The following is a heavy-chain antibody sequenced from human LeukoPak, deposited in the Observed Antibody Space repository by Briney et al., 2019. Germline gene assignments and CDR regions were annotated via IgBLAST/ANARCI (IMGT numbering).Heavy chain of an antibody. CDR1: GGSIISTNW. V-gene: IGHV4-4*01. CDR3: ARHSGAFSPFGF. Sequence: SGTLSLTCAVSGGSIISTNWWCWVRQPPGKGLEGIGEVHLSGASNYNSSLNSRVSMSLDKFRNPLSLALSSLPSQATVIYCGARHSGAFSPFGFWGQGTLVTVSS. CDR2: VHLSGAS. D-gene: IGHD2-15*01. J-gene: IGHJ4*02.